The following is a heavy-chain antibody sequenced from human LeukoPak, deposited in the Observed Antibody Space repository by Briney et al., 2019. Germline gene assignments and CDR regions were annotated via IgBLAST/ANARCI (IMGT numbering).Heavy chain of an antibody. CDR1: GYTFTSYG. V-gene: IGHV1-18*01. D-gene: IGHD5-12*01. J-gene: IGHJ4*02. Sequence: ASVKVSCKASGYTFTSYGISWVRQAPGQGLEWMGWISAYNGNTNYAPKFQGRVTMTTDTPTGTAYMELRSLRSDDTAVYYCASGEVATPFDYWGQGTLVTVSS. CDR2: ISAYNGNT. CDR3: ASGEVATPFDY.